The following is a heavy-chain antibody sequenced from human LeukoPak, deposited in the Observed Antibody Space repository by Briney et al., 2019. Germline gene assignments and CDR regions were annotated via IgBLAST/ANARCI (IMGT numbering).Heavy chain of an antibody. V-gene: IGHV3-7*01. CDR2: IKQDGSEK. D-gene: IGHD3-22*01. CDR3: ARDLYYYDSSGYYDY. Sequence: PGGSLRLSCAASGCTFSSYWMSWVRQAPGKGLEWVANIKQDGSEKYYVDSVKGRFTISRDNAKNSLCLQMNSLRAEDTAVYYCARDLYYYDSSGYYDYWGQGTLVTVSS. J-gene: IGHJ4*02. CDR1: GCTFSSYW.